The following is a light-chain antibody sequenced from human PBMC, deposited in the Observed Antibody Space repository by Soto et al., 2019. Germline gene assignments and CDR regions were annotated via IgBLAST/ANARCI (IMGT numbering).Light chain of an antibody. J-gene: IGLJ1*01. CDR1: SSDVGGYNY. V-gene: IGLV2-14*01. CDR3: SSYTSSNTLGV. CDR2: DVS. Sequence: QSVLTQPASVSGSPGQSITISCTGTSSDVGGYNYVSWYQQHPGKAPKLMIYDVSNRPSGVSNRFSGSKSGNTASLTISGLQVEDEADYYCSSYTSSNTLGVFGTGTKVTVL.